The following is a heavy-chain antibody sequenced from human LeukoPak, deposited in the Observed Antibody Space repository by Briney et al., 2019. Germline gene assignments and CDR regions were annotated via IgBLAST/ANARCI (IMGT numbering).Heavy chain of an antibody. D-gene: IGHD3-10*01. J-gene: IGHJ4*02. CDR3: ARDQGSDGSGSETFDY. V-gene: IGHV4-34*01. CDR1: GGSFSGYY. CDR2: INHSGST. Sequence: SETLSLTCAVYGGSFSGYYWSWIRQPPGKGLEWIGEINHSGSTNYNPSLKSRATISVDTSKNQFSLKLSSVTAADTAVYYCARDQGSDGSGSETFDYWGQGTLVTVSS.